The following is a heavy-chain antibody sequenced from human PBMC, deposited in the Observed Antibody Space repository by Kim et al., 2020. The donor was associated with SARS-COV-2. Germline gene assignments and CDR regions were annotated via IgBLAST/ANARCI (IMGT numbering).Heavy chain of an antibody. CDR3: ARGGRGEV. J-gene: IGHJ4*02. V-gene: IGHV3-7*01. CDR1: GLTFSSYW. CDR2: INQDGSAK. Sequence: GGSLRLSCAASGLTFSSYWMSWVRQAPGKGLGWVANINQDGSAKYYVDSVKGRFTISRDDAKNSLYLQMNSLRVEDTAVYYCARGGRGEVWGQGTLVTVS. D-gene: IGHD3-10*01.